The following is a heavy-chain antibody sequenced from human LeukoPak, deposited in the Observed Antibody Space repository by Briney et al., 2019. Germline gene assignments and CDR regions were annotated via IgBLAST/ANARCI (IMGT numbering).Heavy chain of an antibody. CDR1: GGSISSRGYY. Sequence: SETLSLTCTVSGGSISSRGYYWGWIRQPPGKGLEWIGSVYYSGSTYYNPSLKSRVTMSVDTSKNQFSLKLSSVTAADTAVYYCARVRLSIAARRIPDYWGQGTLVTVSS. CDR3: ARVRLSIAARRIPDY. V-gene: IGHV4-39*07. CDR2: VYYSGST. D-gene: IGHD6-6*01. J-gene: IGHJ4*02.